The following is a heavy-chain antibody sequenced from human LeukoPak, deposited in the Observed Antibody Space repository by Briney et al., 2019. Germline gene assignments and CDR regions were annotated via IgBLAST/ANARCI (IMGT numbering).Heavy chain of an antibody. Sequence: GGSLRLSCAASGFTFSSYWMSWVRQAPGKGLEWVANIKQDGSEKYYVDSVKGRFTISRDNAKNSLYLQMNSLRAEDTAVYYCAREKEYNWNDVHGYMDVWGKGTTVTISS. D-gene: IGHD1-1*01. V-gene: IGHV3-7*01. CDR1: GFTFSSYW. CDR3: AREKEYNWNDVHGYMDV. J-gene: IGHJ6*03. CDR2: IKQDGSEK.